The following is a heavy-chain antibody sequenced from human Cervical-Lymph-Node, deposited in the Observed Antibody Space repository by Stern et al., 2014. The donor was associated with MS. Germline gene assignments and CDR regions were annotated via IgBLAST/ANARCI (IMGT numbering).Heavy chain of an antibody. V-gene: IGHV3-33*01. CDR3: AREGYDSSAYYSIEEYYYHGMDV. CDR1: GFTFSTYD. CDR2: VRHDGKYK. J-gene: IGHJ6*02. Sequence: VQLVESGGGVVQPGRSLRLSCAASGFTFSTYDIHWVRQAPGMGLEWVAVVRHDGKYKNSVDSVKGRFTLSRDNSKNTVYLQMDSLRAEDTAVYYCAREGYDSSAYYSIEEYYYHGMDVWGQGTTVTVSS. D-gene: IGHD3-22*01.